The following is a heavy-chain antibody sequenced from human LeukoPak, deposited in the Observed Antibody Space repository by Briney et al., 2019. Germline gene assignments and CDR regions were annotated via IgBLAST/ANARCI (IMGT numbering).Heavy chain of an antibody. Sequence: PSETLSLTCAVYGGSFSGYYWSWIRQPPGKGLEWIGEINHSGSTNYNPSLKSRVTISVDTSKSQFSLNLSSVTAADTAIYYCAGCIGVTGAYWYFDLWGRGTLVTVSS. CDR1: GGSFSGYY. CDR2: INHSGST. D-gene: IGHD6-19*01. V-gene: IGHV4-34*01. CDR3: AGCIGVTGAYWYFDL. J-gene: IGHJ2*01.